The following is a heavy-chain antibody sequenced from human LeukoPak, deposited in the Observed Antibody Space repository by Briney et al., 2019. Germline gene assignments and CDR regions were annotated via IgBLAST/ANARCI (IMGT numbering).Heavy chain of an antibody. Sequence: GGSLRLSCAASGVTVSNNYMTWVRQAPGKGLEWVSVIYSSGTTYYADSVKGRFTISRDNSKNTLYLQMNSLRAEDTAVYYCARHRGQKYYYDSSGYYFDYWGQGTLVTVSS. CDR2: IYSSGTT. V-gene: IGHV3-53*01. D-gene: IGHD3-22*01. J-gene: IGHJ4*02. CDR3: ARHRGQKYYYDSSGYYFDY. CDR1: GVTVSNNY.